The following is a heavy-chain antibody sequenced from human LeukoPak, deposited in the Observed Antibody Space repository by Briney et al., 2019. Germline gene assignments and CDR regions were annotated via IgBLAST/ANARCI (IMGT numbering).Heavy chain of an antibody. CDR2: ISGSGGST. CDR3: ARDLLRFLEWRGAMDV. Sequence: GGSLRLSCAASGFTFSSYAMSWVRQAPGKGLEWVSAISGSGGSTYYADSVKGRFTISRDNSKNTLYLQMNSLRAEDTAVYYCARDLLRFLEWRGAMDVWGKGTTATVSS. V-gene: IGHV3-23*01. D-gene: IGHD3-3*01. CDR1: GFTFSSYA. J-gene: IGHJ6*04.